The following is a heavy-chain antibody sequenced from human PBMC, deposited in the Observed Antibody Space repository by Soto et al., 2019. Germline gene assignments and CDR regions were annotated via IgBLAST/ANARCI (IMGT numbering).Heavy chain of an antibody. CDR2: IYHSGST. CDR3: ARENYYGSGSYYNWFDP. CDR1: GGSISSGGYS. D-gene: IGHD3-10*01. Sequence: SETLSLTCAVSGGSISSGGYSWSWIRQPPGKGLEWIGYIYHSGSTYYNPSLKSRVTISVDRSKNQFSLKLSSVTAADTALFYCARENYYGSGSYYNWFDPWGQGTLVTV. J-gene: IGHJ5*02. V-gene: IGHV4-30-2*01.